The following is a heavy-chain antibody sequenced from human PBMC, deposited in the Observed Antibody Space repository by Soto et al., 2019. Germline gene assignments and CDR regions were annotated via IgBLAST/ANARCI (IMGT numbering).Heavy chain of an antibody. J-gene: IGHJ4*02. D-gene: IGHD2-8*01. V-gene: IGHV4-31*03. CDR2: IYYSGST. CDR3: ASGTKAPGDY. CDR1: GGSISSGGYY. Sequence: SETLSLTCTVSGGSISSGGYYWSWIRQHPGKGLEWIGYIYYSGSTYYNPSLKSRVTISVDTSKNQFSLKLSSVTAADTAVYYCASGTKAPGDYWGQGTLVTVSS.